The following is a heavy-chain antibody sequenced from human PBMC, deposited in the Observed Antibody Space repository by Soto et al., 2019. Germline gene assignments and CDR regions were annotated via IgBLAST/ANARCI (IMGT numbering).Heavy chain of an antibody. Sequence: GGSLRLSCAASGFTFSSYSMNWVRQAPGKGLEWVSSISSSSSYIYYADSVKGRFTISRDNAKNSLYLQMNSLRAEDTAVYYCAREVLRFLEWLPDYYYMDVWGKGTTVTVSS. CDR3: AREVLRFLEWLPDYYYMDV. CDR2: ISSSSSYI. V-gene: IGHV3-21*01. CDR1: GFTFSSYS. D-gene: IGHD3-3*01. J-gene: IGHJ6*03.